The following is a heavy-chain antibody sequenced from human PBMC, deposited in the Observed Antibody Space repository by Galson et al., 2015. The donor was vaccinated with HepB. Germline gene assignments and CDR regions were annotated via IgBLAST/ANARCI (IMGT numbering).Heavy chain of an antibody. CDR2: INAGNGNT. D-gene: IGHD6-19*01. J-gene: IGHJ6*02. Sequence: SVKVSCKASGYTFTSYAMHWVRQAPGQRLEWMGWINAGNGNTKYSQKFQGRVTITRDTSASTAYMELSSLRSEDTAVYYCARDLAVAASAGMDVWGQGTTVTVSS. CDR1: GYTFTSYA. CDR3: ARDLAVAASAGMDV. V-gene: IGHV1-3*01.